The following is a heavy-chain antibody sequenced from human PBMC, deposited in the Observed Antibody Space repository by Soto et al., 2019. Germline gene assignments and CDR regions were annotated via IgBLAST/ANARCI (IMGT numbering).Heavy chain of an antibody. Sequence: QVTLKESGPVLVKPTETLTLRCTVSGLSITDSEMGVSWIRQPPGQPLEWLAHIDSSGEKSYRTFLKSRFAIPKDTSKSQIVLTMTNMDPADTATYYCARRHLAVAVSPWFDPWGQGIPVTVSS. J-gene: IGHJ5*02. CDR3: ARRHLAVAVSPWFDP. CDR1: GLSITDSEMG. CDR2: IDSSGEK. V-gene: IGHV2-26*01. D-gene: IGHD6-19*01.